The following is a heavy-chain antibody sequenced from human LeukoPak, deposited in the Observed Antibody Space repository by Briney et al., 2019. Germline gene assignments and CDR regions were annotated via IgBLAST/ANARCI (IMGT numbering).Heavy chain of an antibody. J-gene: IGHJ4*02. Sequence: PGGSLRLSCAASGFTFSSYAMSWVRQAPGKGLEWVSAISGSGGSTYYADSVKGRFIISRDNSKDTLYLQMNSLRAEDTAVYYCAKDMSDFWSGLYYFNYWGQGTLVTVSS. V-gene: IGHV3-23*01. CDR3: AKDMSDFWSGLYYFNY. CDR1: GFTFSSYA. D-gene: IGHD3-3*01. CDR2: ISGSGGST.